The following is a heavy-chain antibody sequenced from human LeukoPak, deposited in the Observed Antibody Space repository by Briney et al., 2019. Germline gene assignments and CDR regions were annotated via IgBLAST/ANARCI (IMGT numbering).Heavy chain of an antibody. Sequence: EASVKVSCKASGYTFTGYHMHWVRQAPGQGLEWMGWINPNSGGTDYAQKFQGRVTMTRDTSISTAYMELSRLRSDDAAVYYCARDPTGTTPNWFDPWGQGTLVTVSS. V-gene: IGHV1-2*02. CDR3: ARDPTGTTPNWFDP. J-gene: IGHJ5*02. D-gene: IGHD1-7*01. CDR1: GYTFTGYH. CDR2: INPNSGGT.